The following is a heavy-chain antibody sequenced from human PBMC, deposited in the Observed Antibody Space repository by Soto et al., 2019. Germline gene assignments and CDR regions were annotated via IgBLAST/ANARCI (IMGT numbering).Heavy chain of an antibody. D-gene: IGHD5-18*01. CDR1: GFTFSSYA. Sequence: GGSLRLSCAASGFTFSSYAMHWVRQAPGKGLEYVSAISSNGGSTYYANSVKGRFTISRDNSKNTLYLQMGSLRAEDMAVYYCARVRAGTIQLFDYWGQGTLVTVSS. CDR3: ARVRAGTIQLFDY. CDR2: ISSNGGST. J-gene: IGHJ4*02. V-gene: IGHV3-64*01.